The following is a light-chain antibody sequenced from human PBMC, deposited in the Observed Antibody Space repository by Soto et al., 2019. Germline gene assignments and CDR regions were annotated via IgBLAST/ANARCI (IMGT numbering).Light chain of an antibody. Sequence: IQLTQSPSSLSASVGDRVTITCRASQGVRSYLAWYQQKPGQAPKLLIYGASTLQSGVPSRFSGSGSGTDFPLTISNLQPEDFATYYCQHLNSYPSITFGPGTTGDVK. CDR1: QGVRSY. V-gene: IGKV1-9*01. CDR2: GAS. J-gene: IGKJ3*01. CDR3: QHLNSYPSIT.